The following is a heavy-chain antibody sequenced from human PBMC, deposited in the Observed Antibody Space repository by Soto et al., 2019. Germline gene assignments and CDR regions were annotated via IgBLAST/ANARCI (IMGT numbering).Heavy chain of an antibody. CDR3: ARGLDSGGYYDFWSAPG. J-gene: IGHJ4*02. Sequence: SETLSLTCAVYGGSFSGYYWSWIRQPPGKGLEWIGEINHSGSTNYNPSLKRRVTISVDTSKNQFSLKLSSVTAADAAVYYCARGLDSGGYYDFWSAPGWGQGTLVTVSS. CDR2: INHSGST. D-gene: IGHD3-3*01. CDR1: GGSFSGYY. V-gene: IGHV4-34*01.